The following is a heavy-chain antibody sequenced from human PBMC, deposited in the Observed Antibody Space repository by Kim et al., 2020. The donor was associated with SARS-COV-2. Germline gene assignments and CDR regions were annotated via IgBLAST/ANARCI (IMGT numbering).Heavy chain of an antibody. CDR2: ISYDGSNK. CDR1: GFTFSSYG. CDR3: ARDNLYYDILTGYLPSYYSYYYGMDV. J-gene: IGHJ6*02. V-gene: IGHV3-33*05. D-gene: IGHD3-9*01. Sequence: GGSLRLSCAASGFTFSSYGMHWVRQAPGKGLEWVAVISYDGSNKYYADSVKGRFTISRDNSKNTLYLQMNSLRAEDTAVYYCARDNLYYDILTGYLPSYYSYYYGMDVWGQGTTVTVSS.